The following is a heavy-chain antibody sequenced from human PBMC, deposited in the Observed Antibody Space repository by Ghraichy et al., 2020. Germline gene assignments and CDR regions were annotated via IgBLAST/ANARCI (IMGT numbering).Heavy chain of an antibody. V-gene: IGHV3-15*01. CDR3: TTGRATIPVYYYYGMDV. J-gene: IGHJ6*02. Sequence: GGSLRLSCAASGFTFSNAWMSWVRQAPGKGLEWVGRIKSKTDGGTTDYAAPVKGRFTISRDDSKNTLYLQMNSLKTEDTAVYYCTTGRATIPVYYYYGMDVWGQGTTVTVSS. D-gene: IGHD5-12*01. CDR1: GFTFSNAW. CDR2: IKSKTDGGTT.